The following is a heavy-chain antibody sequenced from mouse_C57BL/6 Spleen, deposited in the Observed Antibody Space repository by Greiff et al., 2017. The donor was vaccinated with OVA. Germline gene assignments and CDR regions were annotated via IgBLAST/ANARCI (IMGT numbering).Heavy chain of an antibody. V-gene: IGHV1-72*01. CDR2: IYLKRGST. J-gene: IGHJ4*01. CDR1: CYTFTSYW. Sequence: VQLQQPGAELVKPGASVKLSCKASCYTFTSYWMHWVKQRPGRGLEWIGRIYLKRGSTKYNEKFKSKATLTVDTPSSTAYMQLSSLTSEDYAVYYCERWDYGHYYAMDYWGQGTSVTVSS. D-gene: IGHD1-1*01. CDR3: ERWDYGHYYAMDY.